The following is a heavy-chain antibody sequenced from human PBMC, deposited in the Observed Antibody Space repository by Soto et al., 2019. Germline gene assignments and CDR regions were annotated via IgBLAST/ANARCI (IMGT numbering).Heavy chain of an antibody. D-gene: IGHD3-22*01. V-gene: IGHV4-31*03. CDR2: IYYSGST. Sequence: PSETLSLTCTVSGGSISSGGYYWSWIRQHPGKGLEWIGYIYYSGSTYYNPSLKSRVTTSVDTSKNQFSLKLSSVTAADTAVYYCARDLKSYYDSSGYALGYWGQGTLVTVSS. CDR3: ARDLKSYYDSSGYALGY. CDR1: GGSISSGGYY. J-gene: IGHJ4*02.